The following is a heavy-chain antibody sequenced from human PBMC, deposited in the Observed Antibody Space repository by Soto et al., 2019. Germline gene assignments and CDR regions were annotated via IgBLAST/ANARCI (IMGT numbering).Heavy chain of an antibody. D-gene: IGHD5-12*01. J-gene: IGHJ3*01. V-gene: IGHV3-23*04. Sequence: EVQVVESGGDLVQPGGSLRLSCAASGFTIRNYAMSWVRQAPGKALEWVSGISGGSDRTYYADSVKGRFTIFKDNSKNTLYLQMSSLRVEDTAVYHCEGSWTWGQGTMVTLSS. CDR3: EGSWT. CDR1: GFTIRNYA. CDR2: ISGGSDRT.